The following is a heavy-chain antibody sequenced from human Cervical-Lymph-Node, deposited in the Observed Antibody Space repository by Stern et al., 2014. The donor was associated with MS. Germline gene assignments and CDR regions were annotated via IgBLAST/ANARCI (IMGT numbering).Heavy chain of an antibody. D-gene: IGHD4-17*01. Sequence: QIQLLQPGAEVKKPGASVKVSCKVSGYRLTELSMHWVRQAPGKGLEWMGGFDPEDGKTIYAQKFQGRVTMTEDTSSDTAFMELSGLRSEDTAVFFCATGASSVSRFDYWGQGTLVTVSS. J-gene: IGHJ4*02. CDR2: FDPEDGKT. V-gene: IGHV1-24*01. CDR3: ATGASSVSRFDY. CDR1: GYRLTELS.